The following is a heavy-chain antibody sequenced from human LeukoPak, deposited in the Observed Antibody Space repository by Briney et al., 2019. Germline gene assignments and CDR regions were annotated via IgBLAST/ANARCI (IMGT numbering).Heavy chain of an antibody. CDR2: INPNSGVT. CDR3: SREDY. V-gene: IGHV1-2*02. Sequence: ASVKVSCKASGYTFIDYYLQWVRQAPGQGLEWVGWINPNSGVTNYAQKFQGRVSMTSDTSISTVYMELSRLRSDDTAVYYCSREDYWREGTLVTVSS. CDR1: GYTFIDYY. J-gene: IGHJ4*02.